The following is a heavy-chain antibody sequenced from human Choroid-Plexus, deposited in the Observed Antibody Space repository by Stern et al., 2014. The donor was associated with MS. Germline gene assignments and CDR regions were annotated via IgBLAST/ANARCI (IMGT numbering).Heavy chain of an antibody. J-gene: IGHJ6*02. V-gene: IGHV1-2*02. D-gene: IGHD3-3*01. CDR3: ARDQRGITIFGVVTDYYYLGMDV. CDR1: GYIFTGYY. CDR2: LNPNTGGT. Sequence: QMQLVQSGAEVKKPGASVKVSCKTSGYIFTGYYIHWVRQAPGQGLEWMAWLNPNTGGTKYAQKFQGRVTMSSDTSISTAYVELSSLTSDDTAVYYCARDQRGITIFGVVTDYYYLGMDVWGQGTTVTVSS.